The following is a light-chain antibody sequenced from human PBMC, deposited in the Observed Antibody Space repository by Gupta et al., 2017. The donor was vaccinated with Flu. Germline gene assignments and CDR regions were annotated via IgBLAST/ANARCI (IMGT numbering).Light chain of an antibody. CDR2: GAS. Sequence: GPLSLSAVERASLTSMASQSINTKLLTWYPPKPGQAPRLLIYGASSRAPGIPHRFSGSGSGTDFALTPRSPAHQGFAVYYCHQYGTSVYTFGPGTKLEIK. J-gene: IGKJ2*01. V-gene: IGKV3-20*01. CDR3: HQYGTSVYT. CDR1: QSINTKL.